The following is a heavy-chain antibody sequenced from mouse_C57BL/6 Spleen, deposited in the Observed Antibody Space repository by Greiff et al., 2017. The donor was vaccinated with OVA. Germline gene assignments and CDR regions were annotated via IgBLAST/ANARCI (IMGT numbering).Heavy chain of an antibody. D-gene: IGHD2-4*01. Sequence: VKLMESGPGLVQPSQSLSITCTVSGFSSTSYGVHWVRQSPGKGLEWLGVIWSGGSTDYNAAFISRLSISKDNSKSQVFFKMNSLQADDTAIYYCARGGGLRPSAMDYWGQGTSVTVSS. CDR2: IWSGGST. V-gene: IGHV2-2*01. J-gene: IGHJ4*01. CDR1: GFSSTSYG. CDR3: ARGGGLRPSAMDY.